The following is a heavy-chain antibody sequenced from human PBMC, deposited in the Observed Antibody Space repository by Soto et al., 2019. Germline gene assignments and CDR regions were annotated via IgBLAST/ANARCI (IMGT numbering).Heavy chain of an antibody. J-gene: IGHJ5*02. V-gene: IGHV3-23*01. Sequence: GGSLRLSCAASGFTFSSYAMSWVRQAPGKGLEWVSVISGSGGSTYYADSVKGRFTISRDNSKNTLYLQLNSLRAEDTAVYYCAKDPILFRGARLADADSRNWFDHWGQGTLVTVSS. D-gene: IGHD2-2*02. CDR3: AKDPILFRGARLADADSRNWFDH. CDR1: GFTFSSYA. CDR2: ISGSGGST.